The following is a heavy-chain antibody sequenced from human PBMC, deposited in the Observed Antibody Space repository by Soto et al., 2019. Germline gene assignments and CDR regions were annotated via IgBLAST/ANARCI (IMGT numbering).Heavy chain of an antibody. J-gene: IGHJ6*02. CDR3: ARLVASETGYGMDV. CDR1: GFIFSSHN. D-gene: IGHD3-9*01. Sequence: DVQLVESGGGLVKPGGSLRLSCAASGFIFSSHNMNWVRQAPGKGLEWVSSITGSSSYIFYADSVKGRFTISRDNAKNTVYLQRNSLRAEDTGVYYCARLVASETGYGMDVWGQGTTVTVSS. CDR2: ITGSSSYI. V-gene: IGHV3-21*06.